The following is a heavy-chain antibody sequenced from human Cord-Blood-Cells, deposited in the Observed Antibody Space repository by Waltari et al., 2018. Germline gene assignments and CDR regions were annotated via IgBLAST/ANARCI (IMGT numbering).Heavy chain of an antibody. J-gene: IGHJ6*03. CDR2: INHSGST. Sequence: QVQLQQWGAGLLKPSETLSLTCAVYGGSFRGYYWSWIRQPPGKGLEWIGEINHSGSTNYNPSLKSRVTISVDTSKNQFSLKLSSVTAADTAVYYCARGYSGTPYYYYYMDVWGKGTTVTVSS. CDR1: GGSFRGYY. CDR3: ARGYSGTPYYYYYMDV. D-gene: IGHD2-21*01. V-gene: IGHV4-34*01.